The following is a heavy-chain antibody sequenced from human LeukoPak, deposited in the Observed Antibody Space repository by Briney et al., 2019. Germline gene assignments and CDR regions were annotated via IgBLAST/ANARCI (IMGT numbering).Heavy chain of an antibody. CDR2: IYPGDSDT. CDR3: ARAATGITGETDY. CDR1: GYSFTNYW. V-gene: IGHV5-51*01. D-gene: IGHD1-20*01. J-gene: IGHJ4*02. Sequence: GESLKISCKASGYSFTNYWIGWVRQMSGKGLEWMGIIYPGDSDTRYNPSFRGQVTISADKSISTAYLQWSSLKASDTAMYYCARAATGITGETDYWGQGTLVTVSS.